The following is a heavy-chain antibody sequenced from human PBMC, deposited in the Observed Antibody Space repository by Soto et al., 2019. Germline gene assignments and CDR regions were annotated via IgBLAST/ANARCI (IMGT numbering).Heavy chain of an antibody. CDR3: AREMLWELLPLVYYYYGMDV. D-gene: IGHD1-26*01. J-gene: IGHJ6*02. V-gene: IGHV1-3*01. CDR2: INAGNGNT. Sequence: ASVKVSCKASGYTFTSYAMHWVRQAPGQRLEWLGWINAGNGNTKYSQKFQGRVTITRDTSASTAYMELSSLRSEDTAVYYCAREMLWELLPLVYYYYGMDVWGQGTTVTVSS. CDR1: GYTFTSYA.